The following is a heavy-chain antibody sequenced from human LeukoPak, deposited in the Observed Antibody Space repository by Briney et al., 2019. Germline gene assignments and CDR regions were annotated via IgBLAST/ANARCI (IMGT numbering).Heavy chain of an antibody. Sequence: SQTLSLTCTVSGGSISSGDYYWSWIRQPPGKGLEWIGYIYYSGNTYYNPSHKSRVTISVDTSKNQFSLKVSSVTAADTAVYYCARGGDFDYWGQGTLVTVSS. CDR3: ARGGDFDY. CDR2: IYYSGNT. D-gene: IGHD3-10*01. V-gene: IGHV4-30-4*01. CDR1: GGSISSGDYY. J-gene: IGHJ4*02.